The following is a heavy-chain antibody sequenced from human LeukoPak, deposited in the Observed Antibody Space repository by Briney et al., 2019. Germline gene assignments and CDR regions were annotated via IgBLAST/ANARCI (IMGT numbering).Heavy chain of an antibody. V-gene: IGHV3-43*02. J-gene: IGHJ3*02. D-gene: IGHD5-24*01. CDR1: GFTLDDYA. Sequence: GGSLRLSCAASGFTLDDYAIHWGRQAPGTGLDWVSLISGDGDSAYYADSVKGRFTISRDNSKNSLYLQMNSLRTEDTALYYCAKGNERRAFDIWGQGTMVTVSS. CDR2: ISGDGDSA. CDR3: AKGNERRAFDI.